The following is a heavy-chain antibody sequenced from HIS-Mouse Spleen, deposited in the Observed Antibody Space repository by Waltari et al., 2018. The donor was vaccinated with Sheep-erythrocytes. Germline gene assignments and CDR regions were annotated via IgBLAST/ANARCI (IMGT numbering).Heavy chain of an antibody. D-gene: IGHD3-22*01. Sequence: QLQLQESGPGLVKPSETLSLTCTVSGGSISSSSYCWGWIRQPPGTGLEWIGSIYYSGSTYYNPSLKSRVTISVDTSKNQFSLQLSSVTAADTAVYYCARLYYYDSSGYYFDYWGQGTLVTVSS. CDR1: GGSISSSSYC. J-gene: IGHJ4*02. V-gene: IGHV4-39*01. CDR3: ARLYYYDSSGYYFDY. CDR2: IYYSGST.